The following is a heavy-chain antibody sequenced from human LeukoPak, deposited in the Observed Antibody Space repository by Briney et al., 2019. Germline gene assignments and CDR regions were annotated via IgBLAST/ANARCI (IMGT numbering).Heavy chain of an antibody. V-gene: IGHV3-23*01. CDR3: AKCLPVTATQPLDFYYGMDA. Sequence: PGGSLRLSCAASGFTFSSFGMNWIRQVPGKGLEWVASISGSGGRTNYADSVKGRFTISRDFFKNTLDLQMNSLRAEDTAVYYCAKCLPVTATQPLDFYYGMDAWGQGTTVTVSS. D-gene: IGHD3-10*01. CDR1: GFTFSSFG. CDR2: ISGSGGRT. J-gene: IGHJ6*02.